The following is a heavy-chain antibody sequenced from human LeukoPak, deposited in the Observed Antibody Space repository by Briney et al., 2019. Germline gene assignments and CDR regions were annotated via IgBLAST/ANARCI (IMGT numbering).Heavy chain of an antibody. CDR1: GITFSSYG. J-gene: IGHJ4*02. CDR2: IWYDGSNK. V-gene: IGHV3-33*08. Sequence: GGSLRLSCAASGITFSSYGMHWVRQAPGKGLEWVAVIWYDGSNKYYADSVKGRFTISRDKSKNTVYLQMSSLRGEDTAVYYCARVIRDGYNPDYWGQGTLVTVSS. CDR3: ARVIRDGYNPDY. D-gene: IGHD5-24*01.